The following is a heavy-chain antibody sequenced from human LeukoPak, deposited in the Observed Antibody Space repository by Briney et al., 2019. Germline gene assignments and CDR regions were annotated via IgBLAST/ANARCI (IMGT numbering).Heavy chain of an antibody. D-gene: IGHD4-23*01. Sequence: PSETLSPTCTVSGYSISSGYYWGWIRQPPGKGLEWIGSIYHSGSTYYNPSLKSRVTISLDTSKNEFSLKLSSVTAADTAVYYCARGFITVITPYFDYWGQGTLVTVSS. V-gene: IGHV4-38-2*02. CDR1: GYSISSGYY. CDR2: IYHSGST. CDR3: ARGFITVITPYFDY. J-gene: IGHJ4*02.